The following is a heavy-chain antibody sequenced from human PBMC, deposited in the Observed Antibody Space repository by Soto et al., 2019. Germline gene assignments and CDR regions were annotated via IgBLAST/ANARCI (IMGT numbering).Heavy chain of an antibody. CDR1: GVSITSYN. V-gene: IGHV4-59*01. Sequence: PSETLSLTCTVSGVSITSYNWNWLRPPPGKALEWIGYVYNSGSTNYNPSLKSRVTISVDTSKNQFSLKVNSVTAADTAVYYCARHNPASTVFGIVISLRYWGHGTLVTVPQ. CDR2: VYNSGST. CDR3: ARHNPASTVFGIVISLRY. J-gene: IGHJ4*01. D-gene: IGHD3-3*01.